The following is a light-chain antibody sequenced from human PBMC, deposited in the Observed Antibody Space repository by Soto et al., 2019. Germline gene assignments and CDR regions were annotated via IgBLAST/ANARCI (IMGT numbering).Light chain of an antibody. CDR2: AAS. V-gene: IGKV1-9*01. CDR1: QGISSY. CDR3: QQLNSYPLT. Sequence: IQLTQSPSSLSASVGDRVTITCRASQGISSYLAWYQQKPGKAPKLLIYAASTLQSGVPSRLSGSGSGTDFTLTISSLQPEDFATYYCQQLNSYPLTFGQGTRLEIK. J-gene: IGKJ5*01.